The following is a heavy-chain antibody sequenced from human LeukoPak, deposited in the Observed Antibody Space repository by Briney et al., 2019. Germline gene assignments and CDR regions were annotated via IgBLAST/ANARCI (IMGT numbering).Heavy chain of an antibody. V-gene: IGHV3-23*01. CDR2: ITGNGGMI. CDR1: GFTFRTYA. CDR3: AKDRVPDGMWEIDS. J-gene: IGHJ4*02. D-gene: IGHD1-26*01. Sequence: GGSLRLSCAGSGFTFRTYAMDWVRQVPGKGLEWVAGITGNGGMILYADSVKVRFTISRDNSKNTLYLQMNSLRVEDTAVYYCAKDRVPDGMWEIDSWGQGAPVTVSS.